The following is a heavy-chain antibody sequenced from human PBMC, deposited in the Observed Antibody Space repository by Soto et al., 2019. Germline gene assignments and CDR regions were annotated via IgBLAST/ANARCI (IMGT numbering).Heavy chain of an antibody. Sequence: EESLKIYCKGSCYGITSYSIGWVRQMPGKGLECMGIIYPGDSDTRYSPSFQGQVTISADKSISTAYLQWSSLKASDTAMYYCARTAAAGKYYYGMDVWGQGTTVTVSS. CDR1: CYGITSYS. J-gene: IGHJ6*02. V-gene: IGHV5-51*01. D-gene: IGHD6-13*01. CDR3: ARTAAAGKYYYGMDV. CDR2: IYPGDSDT.